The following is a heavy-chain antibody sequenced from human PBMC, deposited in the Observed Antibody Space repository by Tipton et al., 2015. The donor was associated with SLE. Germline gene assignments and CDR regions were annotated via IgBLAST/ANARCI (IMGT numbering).Heavy chain of an antibody. J-gene: IGHJ6*02. CDR2: FYYGKST. CDR3: ARGMLTWRGAIVGVDV. Sequence: TLSLTCTVSGGSISRSNFYWAWIRQPPGKGLEWIGSFYYGKSTFYNPSLKSRVTMSVDTAKNQFSLKLTSVTAADTAVYYCARGMLTWRGAIVGVDVWGQGTTVNVSS. D-gene: IGHD2-8*01. V-gene: IGHV4-39*07. CDR1: GGSISRSNFY.